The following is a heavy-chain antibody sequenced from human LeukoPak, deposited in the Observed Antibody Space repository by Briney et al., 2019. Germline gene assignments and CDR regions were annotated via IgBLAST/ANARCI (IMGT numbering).Heavy chain of an antibody. J-gene: IGHJ4*02. D-gene: IGHD3-3*01. CDR3: ARDRYSTIFGG. CDR2: FYSGGDT. V-gene: IGHV3-66*02. CDR1: GFTVSSDY. Sequence: GGSLRLSCAASGFTVSSDYMSWVRQAPGKGLEWVSIFYSGGDTYYADSVKGRFTISRDNSKNTLYLQMNSLRAEDTAVYYCARDRYSTIFGGWGQGTLVTVSS.